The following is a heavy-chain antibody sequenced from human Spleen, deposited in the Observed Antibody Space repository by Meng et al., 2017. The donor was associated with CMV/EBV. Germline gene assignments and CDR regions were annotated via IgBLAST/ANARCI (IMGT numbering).Heavy chain of an antibody. Sequence: EVQLVESGGGLVKPGGSLRLSCSASGFTFSSYSMNWVRQAPGKGLEWVSSISSSSSYIYYADSVKGRFTISRDNAKNSLYLQMNNLRAEDTAVYYCARDSSSSFGGGIDVWGQGTTVTVSS. CDR2: ISSSSSYI. D-gene: IGHD6-13*01. V-gene: IGHV3-21*01. CDR3: ARDSSSSFGGGIDV. CDR1: GFTFSSYS. J-gene: IGHJ6*02.